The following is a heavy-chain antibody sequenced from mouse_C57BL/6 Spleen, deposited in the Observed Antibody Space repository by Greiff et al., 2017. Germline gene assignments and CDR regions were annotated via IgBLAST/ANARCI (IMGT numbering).Heavy chain of an antibody. CDR1: GFNIKDDY. CDR2: IDPENGDT. CDR3: TTGSDYGGFAY. V-gene: IGHV14-4*01. Sequence: EVQLQQSGAELVRPGASVKLSCTASGFNIKDDYMHWVKQRPEQGLEWIGWIDPENGDTEYASKFQGKATITADTSSNTAYLQLSSLTSEDTAVYYCTTGSDYGGFAYWGQGTLVTVSA. J-gene: IGHJ3*01. D-gene: IGHD2-4*01.